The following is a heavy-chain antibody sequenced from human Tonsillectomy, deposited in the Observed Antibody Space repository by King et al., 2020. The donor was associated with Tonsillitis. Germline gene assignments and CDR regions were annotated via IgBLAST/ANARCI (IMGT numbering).Heavy chain of an antibody. J-gene: IGHJ4*02. CDR3: ARDGADYGDFMGFDY. Sequence: QLVQSGAEVRKPGASVKVSCKASGYTFTSNGISWVRQAPGQGLEWMGWMSTYNGNTNYAQKLQGRVTMTTETSASTAYMELRSLRSDDTAGYYCARDGADYGDFMGFDYWGQGTLVTVSS. V-gene: IGHV1-18*04. CDR1: GYTFTSNG. CDR2: MSTYNGNT. D-gene: IGHD4-17*01.